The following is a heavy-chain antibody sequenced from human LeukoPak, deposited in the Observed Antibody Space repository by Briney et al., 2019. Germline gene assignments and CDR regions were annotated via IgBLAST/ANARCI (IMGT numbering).Heavy chain of an antibody. V-gene: IGHV4-59*12. CDR2: IYHSGST. Sequence: SETLSLTCTVSGGSISSYYWSWVRQPPGKGLEWIGEIYHSGSTNYNPSLKSRVTISVDKSKNQFSLKLSSVTAADTAVYYCASTDRTYSSDYWGQGTLVTVSS. J-gene: IGHJ4*02. D-gene: IGHD1-14*01. CDR1: GGSISSYY. CDR3: ASTDRTYSSDY.